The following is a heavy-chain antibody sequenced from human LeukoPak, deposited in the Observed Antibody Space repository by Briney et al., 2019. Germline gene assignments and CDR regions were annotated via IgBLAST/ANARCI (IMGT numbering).Heavy chain of an antibody. CDR3: AAVARTLVFDY. J-gene: IGHJ4*02. CDR2: FYYSGST. V-gene: IGHV4-59*01. Sequence: NPSETLSLTCSVSGGSISSYYWSWIRQPPGKGLEWIGYFYYSGSTNYNPSLKSRVTISVDTSKNQFSLKLSSVTAADTAVYYCAAVARTLVFDYWGQGTLVTVSS. CDR1: GGSISSYY. D-gene: IGHD1-14*01.